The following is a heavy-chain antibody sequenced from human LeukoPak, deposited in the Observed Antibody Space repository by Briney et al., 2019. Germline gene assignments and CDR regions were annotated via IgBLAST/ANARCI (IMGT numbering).Heavy chain of an antibody. Sequence: SETLSLTCAVSGGSISSSNWWSWVRQPPGKGLEWIGEINHSGSTNYNPSLKSRVTISVDTSKNQFSLKLSSVTAADTAVYYCATAPYDYVWGSYRSSWFDPWGQGTLVTVSS. CDR2: INHSGST. J-gene: IGHJ5*02. D-gene: IGHD3-16*02. V-gene: IGHV4-4*02. CDR3: ATAPYDYVWGSYRSSWFDP. CDR1: GGSISSSNW.